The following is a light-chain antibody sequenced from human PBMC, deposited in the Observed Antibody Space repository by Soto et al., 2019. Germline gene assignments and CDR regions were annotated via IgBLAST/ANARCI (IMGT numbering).Light chain of an antibody. V-gene: IGKV1-5*01. CDR3: QQYHSYWT. J-gene: IGKJ1*01. Sequence: MNQYPSTLSASVGDRVTITCRASQNIRSRLAWFQQKPGKAPKLLIYDASSLESGVPQRFSGSGSGTEFTLTISSLQTDDFSTDYCQQYHSYWTFGQGTKV. CDR1: QNIRSR. CDR2: DAS.